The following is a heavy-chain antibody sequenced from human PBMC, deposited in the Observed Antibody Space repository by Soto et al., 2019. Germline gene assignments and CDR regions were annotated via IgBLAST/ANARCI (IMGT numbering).Heavy chain of an antibody. Sequence: QVQLVQSGDEVKKPGASVKVSCKASGYIFVNYGIACVRQSPGQWLEWMGWISPYTGNTHSATKIQGRLTMTTDTSTSTAYMDLGSLTSDDTAVYYCVMVYPYVTPTPQDVWGQGTTVTVSS. J-gene: IGHJ6*02. CDR1: GYIFVNYG. D-gene: IGHD2-8*01. CDR2: ISPYTGNT. CDR3: VMVYPYVTPTPQDV. V-gene: IGHV1-18*01.